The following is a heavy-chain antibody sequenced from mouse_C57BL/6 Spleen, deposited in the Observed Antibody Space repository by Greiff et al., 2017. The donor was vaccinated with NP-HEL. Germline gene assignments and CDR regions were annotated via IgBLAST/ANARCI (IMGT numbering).Heavy chain of an antibody. CDR3: ARGIIYYYGSSRFDY. CDR2: ILPGSGST. V-gene: IGHV1-9*01. J-gene: IGHJ2*01. D-gene: IGHD1-1*01. CDR1: GYTFTGYW. Sequence: QVQLQQSGAELMKPGASVKLSCKATGYTFTGYWIEWVKQRPGHGLEWIGEILPGSGSTNYNEKFKGKATFTADTSSNTAYLQLSSLTTEDSAIYYCARGIIYYYGSSRFDYWGQGTTLTVSS.